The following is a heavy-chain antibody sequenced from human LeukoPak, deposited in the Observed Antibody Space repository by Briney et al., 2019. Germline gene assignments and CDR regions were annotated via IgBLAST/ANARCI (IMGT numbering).Heavy chain of an antibody. CDR2: IHGNGETT. D-gene: IGHD6-19*01. V-gene: IGHV3-23*01. J-gene: IGHJ6*03. CDR3: AKQPEGYYYMDV. CDR1: AFRFSSFA. Sequence: GGSLRLSCAASAFRFSSFAMTWVRQAPGKGLEWVSGIHGNGETTYYADSVKGRFTISRDNSKNTLYLQMNSLRAEDTAVYYCAKQPEGYYYMDVWGKGTTVTVSS.